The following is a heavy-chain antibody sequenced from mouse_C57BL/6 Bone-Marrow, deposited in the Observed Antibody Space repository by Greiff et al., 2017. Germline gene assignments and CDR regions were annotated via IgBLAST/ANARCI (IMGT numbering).Heavy chain of an antibody. CDR1: GFTFSDFY. V-gene: IGHV7-1*01. CDR3: ARDARYYYGSRYWYFDV. D-gene: IGHD1-1*01. CDR2: SRNKANDDTT. J-gene: IGHJ1*03. Sequence: EVKLMESGGGLVQSGRSLRLSYATSGFTFSDFYMEWVRQAPGKGLEWIAASRNKANDDTTEYSASVKGRFIVSRDTSQSILYLQMNALRAEDTAIYYCARDARYYYGSRYWYFDVWGTGTTVTVSS.